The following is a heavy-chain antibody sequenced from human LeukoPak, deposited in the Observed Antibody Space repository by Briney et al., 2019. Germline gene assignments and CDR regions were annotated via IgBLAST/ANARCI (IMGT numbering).Heavy chain of an antibody. J-gene: IGHJ4*02. CDR2: IKQDGSDK. CDR1: GFTFSGYW. D-gene: IGHD3-16*01. Sequence: PGGSLRLSCAASGFTFSGYWMSWVRQAPGKGLEWVANIKQDGSDKNNVDFVKGRFTISRDNAKNSLHLQMNSLRAEDTAVYYCAKGGKVTPSGYCFDYWGQGTLVTVSS. V-gene: IGHV3-7*03. CDR3: AKGGKVTPSGYCFDY.